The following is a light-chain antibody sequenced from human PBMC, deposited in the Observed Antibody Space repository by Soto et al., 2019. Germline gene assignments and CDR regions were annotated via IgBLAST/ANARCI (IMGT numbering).Light chain of an antibody. CDR2: DVS. V-gene: IGLV2-14*01. CDR1: SSDVGGYNY. CDR3: SSYTSSSTLYV. J-gene: IGLJ1*01. Sequence: QSALTQPASVSWSPGQSITISCTGTSSDVGGYNYVYWYQQHPGKAPKLMIYDVSNRPSGVSNRFSGSKSGNTASLTISGLQAEDEADYYCSSYTSSSTLYVFGTGTKLTVL.